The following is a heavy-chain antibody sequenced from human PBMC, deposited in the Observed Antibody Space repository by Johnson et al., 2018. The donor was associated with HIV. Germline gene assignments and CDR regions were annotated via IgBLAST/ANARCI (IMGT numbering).Heavy chain of an antibody. J-gene: IGHJ3*02. D-gene: IGHD6-19*01. Sequence: QVQLVESGGDVVQPGGSLRLSCAASGFTFSSYGMHWVRQAPGKGLEWVAFIRYDGSNKYYADSVKGRFTISRDNSKNTLYLQMNSLRAEDTAVYYCARASKVLSSGWSRGAFDIWGQGTMVTVSS. V-gene: IGHV3-30*02. CDR1: GFTFSSYG. CDR3: ARASKVLSSGWSRGAFDI. CDR2: IRYDGSNK.